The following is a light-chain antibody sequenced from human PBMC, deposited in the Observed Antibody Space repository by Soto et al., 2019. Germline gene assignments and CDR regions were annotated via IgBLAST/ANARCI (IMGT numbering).Light chain of an antibody. CDR1: SSSIGAGYD. CDR3: PSYDNSLGGWV. J-gene: IGLJ2*01. Sequence: QSVLTQPPSVSGAPGQRVTISCTGSSSSIGAGYDVHWYKHLPGTAPKLFIYGNGNRPSGVPDRVSGSKSGTSASLAISGLQAEDEADYYCPSYDNSLGGWVFGGGTKLTVL. V-gene: IGLV1-40*01. CDR2: GNG.